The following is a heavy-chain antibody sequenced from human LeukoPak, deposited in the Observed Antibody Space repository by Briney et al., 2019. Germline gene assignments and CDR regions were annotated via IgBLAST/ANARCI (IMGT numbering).Heavy chain of an antibody. CDR1: GGSFSGYY. CDR3: ARIPGDRPDD. Sequence: SETLSLTCAVYGGSFSGYYWSLIRQPPGKGLEWVGYMYFGERTNYNPSLKSRATISIDTSKKQFSLNLKSVTAADTAVYYCARIPGDRPDDWGQGTLVTVS. CDR2: MYFGERT. D-gene: IGHD7-27*01. V-gene: IGHV4-34*11. J-gene: IGHJ4*02.